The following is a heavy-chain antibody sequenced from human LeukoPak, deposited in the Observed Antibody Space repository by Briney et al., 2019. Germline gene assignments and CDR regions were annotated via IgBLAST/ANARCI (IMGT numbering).Heavy chain of an antibody. CDR2: SRNKAESYTT. J-gene: IGHJ1*01. V-gene: IGHV3-72*01. CDR1: GFILSDHF. CDR3: AEGFFQH. Sequence: GGSLRLSCAASGFILSDHFIDWVRQAPGKGLEWVGRSRNKAESYTTQYAASVKGRFTISRDDSKNSLYLQMNSLKTEDTAVYYRAEGFFQHWGQGTLVTVAS.